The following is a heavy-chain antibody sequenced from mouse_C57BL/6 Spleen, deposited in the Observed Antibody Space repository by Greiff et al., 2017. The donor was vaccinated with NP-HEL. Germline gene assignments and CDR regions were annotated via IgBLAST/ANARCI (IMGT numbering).Heavy chain of an antibody. CDR2: IYPGNSDT. J-gene: IGHJ1*03. CDR1: GYTFTSYW. CDR3: TRWGTTVVRWYFDV. V-gene: IGHV1-5*01. D-gene: IGHD1-1*01. Sequence: EVQLQQSGTVLARPGASVKMSCKTSGYTFTSYWMHWVKQRPGQGLEWIGAIYPGNSDTSYNQKFKGKAKLTAVTSASTAYMELSSLTNEDSAVYYCTRWGTTVVRWYFDVWGTGTTVTVSS.